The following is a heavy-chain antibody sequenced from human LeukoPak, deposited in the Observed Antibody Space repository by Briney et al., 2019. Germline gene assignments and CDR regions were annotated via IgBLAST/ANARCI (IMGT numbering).Heavy chain of an antibody. CDR3: AITQYCYGSVVLRWFDP. CDR1: LCTFSSYA. Sequence: ASVKVACKASLCTFSSYAISWVRQAPAQGRDWMGGMIPIFGTANYAQKFQGRVTITADESTSTAYMELSSLRSEDTAVYYCAITQYCYGSVVLRWFDPWGQGTLVTVSS. CDR2: MIPIFGTA. D-gene: IGHD3-10*01. J-gene: IGHJ5*02. V-gene: IGHV1-69*13.